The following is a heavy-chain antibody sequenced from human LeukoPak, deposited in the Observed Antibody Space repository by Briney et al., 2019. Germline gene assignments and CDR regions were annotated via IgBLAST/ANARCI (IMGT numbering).Heavy chain of an antibody. V-gene: IGHV1-18*01. CDR1: GCTFTSYG. J-gene: IGHJ6*04. CDR3: ARRGDCSCGSCYTMNYYYYYGMDV. D-gene: IGHD2-15*01. CDR2: ISAYNGNT. Sequence: EASVTVSCKASGCTFTSYGISGVRQAPGQGVAWMGWISAYNGNTNYAQKLHGRVTMTTDTSTNTAYMELRSLRSDDTAVYYCARRGDCSCGSCYTMNYYYYYGMDVWGEGTTVSVSS.